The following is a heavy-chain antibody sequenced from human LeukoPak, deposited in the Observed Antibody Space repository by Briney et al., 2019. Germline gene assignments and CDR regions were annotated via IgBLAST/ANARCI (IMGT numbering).Heavy chain of an antibody. D-gene: IGHD5-18*01. CDR3: ARDQSATAMVAFDY. CDR2: IYYSGST. Sequence: ETLSLTCTVSGGSISSSSYYWGWIRQPPGKGLEWIGSIYYSGSTYYNPSLKSRVTISVDTSKNQFSLKLSSVTAADTAVYYCARDQSATAMVAFDYWGQGTLVTVSS. CDR1: GGSISSSSYY. J-gene: IGHJ4*02. V-gene: IGHV4-39*07.